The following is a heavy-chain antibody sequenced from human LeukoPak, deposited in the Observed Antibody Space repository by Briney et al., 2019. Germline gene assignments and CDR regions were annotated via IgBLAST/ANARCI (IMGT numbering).Heavy chain of an antibody. V-gene: IGHV3-7*01. Sequence: PGGSLRLSCAASGFTFSSYWMSWVRQAPGKGLEWLANIKQDGTEKNYLNSVKGRFTISRDNAKNSLYLQMNSLRAEDTAVYYCARDPWGTYSSSSGYHFDYWGQGTLVTVSS. D-gene: IGHD6-6*01. CDR3: ARDPWGTYSSSSGYHFDY. CDR1: GFTFSSYW. J-gene: IGHJ4*02. CDR2: IKQDGTEK.